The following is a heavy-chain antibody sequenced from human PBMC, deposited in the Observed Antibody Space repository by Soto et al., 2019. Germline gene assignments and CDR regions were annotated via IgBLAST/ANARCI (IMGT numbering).Heavy chain of an antibody. CDR2: ISHSGTS. CDR1: GGSISSSHW. D-gene: IGHD3-9*01. V-gene: IGHV4-4*02. CDR3: ARVVLTITRGAFDA. Sequence: QVQLQESGPGLVEPSGTLSLTCAVSGGSISSSHWWTWVRQSPGKGLEYIGEISHSGTSNSNPSLKSRVTLSVDKSKNHFSLTLTSVTAADTAVYYCARVVLTITRGAFDAWGQGTLVIVSS. J-gene: IGHJ3*01.